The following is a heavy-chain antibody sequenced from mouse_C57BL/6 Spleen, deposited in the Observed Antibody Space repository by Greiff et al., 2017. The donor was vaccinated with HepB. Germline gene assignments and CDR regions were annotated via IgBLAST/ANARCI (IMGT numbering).Heavy chain of an antibody. J-gene: IGHJ4*01. D-gene: IGHD2-1*01. CDR3: ARAGNFYAMDY. CDR1: GYAFTNYL. V-gene: IGHV1-54*01. Sequence: VQLQQSGAELVRPGTSVKVSCKASGYAFTNYLIEWVKQRPGQGLEWIGVINPGSGGTNYNEKFKGKATLTAAKSSSTAYMQLSSLTSEDSAVYFCARAGNFYAMDYWGQGTSVTVSS. CDR2: INPGSGGT.